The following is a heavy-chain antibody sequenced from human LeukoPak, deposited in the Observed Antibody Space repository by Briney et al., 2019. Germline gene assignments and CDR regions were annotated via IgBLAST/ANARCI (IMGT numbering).Heavy chain of an antibody. D-gene: IGHD3-10*01. CDR1: GFTFSSYW. CDR2: ISSSSSYI. Sequence: GGSLRLSCAASGFTFSSYWMNWVRQAPGKGLEWVSSISSSSSYIYYADSVKGRFTISRDNAKNSLYLQMNSLRAEDTAVYYCARITMVRGATGSYYYYYYMDVWGKGTTVTVSS. J-gene: IGHJ6*03. V-gene: IGHV3-21*01. CDR3: ARITMVRGATGSYYYYYYMDV.